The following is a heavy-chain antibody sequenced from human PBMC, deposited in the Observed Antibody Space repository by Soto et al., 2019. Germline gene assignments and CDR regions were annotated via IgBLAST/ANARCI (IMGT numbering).Heavy chain of an antibody. V-gene: IGHV1-18*01. CDR1: GYTFTRSG. CDR2: ISSYNGDT. Sequence: ASVKVSCKASGYTFTRSGISWVRQAPGQGPEWMGWISSYNGDTNYAQTFQGRVTMTTDTSTSTAYMELRSLRSDDTAVYYCAQLPWKQLWPRAPVVNWGQGTPVTVSS. J-gene: IGHJ4*02. CDR3: AQLPWKQLWPRAPVVN. D-gene: IGHD5-18*01.